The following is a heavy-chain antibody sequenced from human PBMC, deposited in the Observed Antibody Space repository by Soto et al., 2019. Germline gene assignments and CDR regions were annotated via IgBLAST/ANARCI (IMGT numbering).Heavy chain of an antibody. V-gene: IGHV3-11*04. CDR1: GFGFTFSNYY. Sequence: VQLVESGGGLVRPGGSLSLSCAASGFGFTFSNYYMNWIRQAPGKGLEWVASISSSGHMTFYAPSVNGRFTISRDNGKNSLYLQMNSLSAEDTGVYFCAGTYGSADSWGPGTLVTVSS. J-gene: IGHJ5*01. D-gene: IGHD3-10*01. CDR3: AGTYGSADS. CDR2: ISSSGHMT.